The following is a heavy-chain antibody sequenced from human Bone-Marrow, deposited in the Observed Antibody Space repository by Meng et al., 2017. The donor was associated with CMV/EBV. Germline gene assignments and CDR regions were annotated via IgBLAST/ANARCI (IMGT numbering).Heavy chain of an antibody. CDR2: IIPIFGTA. CDR3: ARDPRSSYAFDI. CDR1: GGTFSSYA. Sequence: SVKVSCKASGGTFSSYAISWVRQAPGQGLEWMGGIIPIFGTANYAQKFQGRVTITTDESTSTAYMELSSLRSEDTAVYYCARDPRSSYAFDIWGQGTMVTVSS. D-gene: IGHD6-6*01. J-gene: IGHJ3*02. V-gene: IGHV1-69*05.